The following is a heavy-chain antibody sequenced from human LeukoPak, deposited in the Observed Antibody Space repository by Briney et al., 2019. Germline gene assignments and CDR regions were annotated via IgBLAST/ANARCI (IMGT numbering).Heavy chain of an antibody. V-gene: IGHV3-48*03. CDR1: GFTFSNYE. J-gene: IGHJ4*02. D-gene: IGHD1-7*01. CDR2: ISSSGSTI. CDR3: ARDQDWNYAFDY. Sequence: GGSLRLSCAASGFTFSNYEMKLVRQAPGKGLEWVSYISSSGSTIYYADSVKGRFTISRDNAKNSLYLQMNSLRAEDTAVYYCARDQDWNYAFDYWGQGTLVTVSS.